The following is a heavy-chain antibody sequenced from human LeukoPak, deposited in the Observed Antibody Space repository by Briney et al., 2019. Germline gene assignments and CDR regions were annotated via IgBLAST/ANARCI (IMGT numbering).Heavy chain of an antibody. CDR1: GGSISSGSYY. Sequence: SETLSLTCTVSGGSISSGSYYWSWIRQPAGKGLEWIGRIYTSGSTNYNPSLKSRVTISVDTSKNQFSLKLSSVTAADTAVYYCARDHEGSSWYGIWFDPWGQGTLVTVSS. J-gene: IGHJ5*02. CDR2: IYTSGST. CDR3: ARDHEGSSWYGIWFDP. V-gene: IGHV4-61*02. D-gene: IGHD6-13*01.